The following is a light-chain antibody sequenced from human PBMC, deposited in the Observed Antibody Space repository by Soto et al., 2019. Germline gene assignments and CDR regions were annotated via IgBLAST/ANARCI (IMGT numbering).Light chain of an antibody. CDR2: KAS. CDR1: QSISGW. CDR3: QQYDSYWT. J-gene: IGKJ1*01. V-gene: IGKV1-5*03. Sequence: DIQMTQSPSTLSASLGDRVTITCRASQSISGWLAWYQQKPGKAPKLLIYKASSLESGVPSRFSGSGSGTEFTLTISSLQPDDCATYYCQQYDSYWTFGQGTKVKIK.